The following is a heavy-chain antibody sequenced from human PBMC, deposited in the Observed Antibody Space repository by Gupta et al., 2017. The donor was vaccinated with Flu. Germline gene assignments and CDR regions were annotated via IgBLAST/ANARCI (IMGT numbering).Heavy chain of an antibody. CDR3: ARDPSDSRFDYNWFES. CDR1: GGSVTSHH. Sequence: QVQLQESGPGLVKTSETLSLTCTVSGGSVTSHHWNWIRQPAGKGLEWIWRIYMSGRTNHNPSLKSRVTMSIDTSKNHFSLKLSSVTAADTAVYYCARDPSDSRFDYNWFESWGQGILVTGSS. J-gene: IGHJ5*01. D-gene: IGHD4-11*01. V-gene: IGHV4-4*07. CDR2: IYMSGRT.